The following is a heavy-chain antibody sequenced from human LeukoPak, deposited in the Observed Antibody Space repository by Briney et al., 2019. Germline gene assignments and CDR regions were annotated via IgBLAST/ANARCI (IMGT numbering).Heavy chain of an antibody. D-gene: IGHD2-2*01. CDR1: GYTFTSYD. J-gene: IGHJ6*02. CDR2: MDPNSGNT. V-gene: IGHV1-8*01. Sequence: ASVKVSCKASGYTFTSYDINWVRQATGQGLEWMGWMDPNSGNTGYAQKLQGRVTMTRNTSISTAYMELSSLRSEDTAVYYCARSVTSGYCSSTSCYYYYYYGMDVWGQGTTVTVSS. CDR3: ARSVTSGYCSSTSCYYYYYYGMDV.